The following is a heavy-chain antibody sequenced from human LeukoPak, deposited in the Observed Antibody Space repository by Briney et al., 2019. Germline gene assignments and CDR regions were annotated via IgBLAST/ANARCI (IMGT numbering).Heavy chain of an antibody. CDR3: ARVSRNTMVRGVFDY. V-gene: IGHV4-59*01. D-gene: IGHD3-10*01. Sequence: SETLSLTCTVSGDSISSYYWSWLRQPPGKGLEWIGYTHYSGSTNHNPSLKSRVTISVDTSKNQFSLKLSSVTAADTAVYYCARVSRNTMVRGVFDYWGQGTLVTVSS. J-gene: IGHJ4*02. CDR2: THYSGST. CDR1: GDSISSYY.